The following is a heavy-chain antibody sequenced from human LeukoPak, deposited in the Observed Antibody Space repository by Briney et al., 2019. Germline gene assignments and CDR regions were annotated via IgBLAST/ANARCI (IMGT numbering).Heavy chain of an antibody. CDR2: ISGSGKST. J-gene: IGHJ5*01. D-gene: IGHD5-12*01. CDR1: GFTFSTYA. CDR3: AKIVNQNYIGATGFDS. V-gene: IGHV3-23*01. Sequence: GGSLRLSCAASGFTFSTYALSWVRQAPGKGLEWVSGISGSGKSTYYADSVKGRFTISRDSSKNTLYLQMNSLRAEDTAIYYCAKIVNQNYIGATGFDSWGQGTLVTVSS.